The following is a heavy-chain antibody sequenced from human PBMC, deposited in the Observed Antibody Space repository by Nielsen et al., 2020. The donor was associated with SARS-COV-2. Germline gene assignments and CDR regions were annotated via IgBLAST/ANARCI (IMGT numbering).Heavy chain of an antibody. J-gene: IGHJ4*02. Sequence: SETLSLTCTVSGGSISSSSYYWSWIRQPPGKGLEWIGYIYYSGSTSYNSSLKSRVTISVDTSKNQFSLKLSSVTAADTAVYYCARSSGAYYYESSGYPVWGQGTLVTVSS. CDR1: GGSISSSSYY. CDR2: IYYSGST. CDR3: ARSSGAYYYESSGYPV. D-gene: IGHD3-22*01. V-gene: IGHV4-61*01.